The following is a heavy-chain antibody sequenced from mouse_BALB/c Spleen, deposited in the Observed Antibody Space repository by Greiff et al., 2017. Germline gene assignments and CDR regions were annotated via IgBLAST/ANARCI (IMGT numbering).Heavy chain of an antibody. J-gene: IGHJ2*01. CDR3: ARSEGYAPWD. CDR2: ISSGSSTI. V-gene: IGHV5-17*02. CDR1: GFTFSSFG. D-gene: IGHD2-2*01. Sequence: EVMLVESGGGLVQPGGSRKLSCAASGFTFSSFGMHWVRQAPEKGLEWVAYISSGSSTIYYADTVKGRFTISRDNPKNTLFLQMTSLRSEDTAMYYCARSEGYAPWDWGQGTTLTVSS.